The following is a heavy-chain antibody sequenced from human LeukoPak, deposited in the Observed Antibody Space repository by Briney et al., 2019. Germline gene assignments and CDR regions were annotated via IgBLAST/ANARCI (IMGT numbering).Heavy chain of an antibody. CDR2: ISSGATYI. J-gene: IGHJ4*02. CDR1: GFALSDYA. Sequence: PGGSLRLSCAASGFALSDYAINWVRQAPGKGLEWVSSISSGATYIYYADSLRGRFTISRDSAMDSVSLQMNSLRAEDTAVYYCAREYWGYYDDSGYPFDNWGQGTLVTVSS. CDR3: AREYWGYYDDSGYPFDN. V-gene: IGHV3-21*01. D-gene: IGHD3-22*01.